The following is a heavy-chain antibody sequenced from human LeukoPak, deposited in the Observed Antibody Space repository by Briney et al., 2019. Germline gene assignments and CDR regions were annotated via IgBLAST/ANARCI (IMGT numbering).Heavy chain of an antibody. CDR3: ARIAADRHDAFDI. CDR1: GYTFTGYY. J-gene: IGHJ3*02. CDR2: INPNSGGT. D-gene: IGHD6-13*01. V-gene: IGHV1-2*02. Sequence: GASVKVSCKASGYTFTGYYMHWVRQAPGQGLEWMGWINPNSGGTNYAQKFQGRVTMTRGTSISTAYMELSRLRSDDTAVYYCARIAADRHDAFDIWGQGTMVTVSS.